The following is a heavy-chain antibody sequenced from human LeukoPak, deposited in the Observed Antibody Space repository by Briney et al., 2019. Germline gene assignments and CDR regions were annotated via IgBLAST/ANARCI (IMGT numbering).Heavy chain of an antibody. D-gene: IGHD3-22*01. Sequence: GGSLRLSCAASGFTSSNYAVSWVRQAPGKGLYWVSTISSTGGDTYYADSVKGRFTISKDNSKNTLYLQMNSLRAEDTAVYYCAKAAYIDSSGYYPTFDYWGQGTLVTVSS. CDR1: GFTSSNYA. CDR2: ISSTGGDT. CDR3: AKAAYIDSSGYYPTFDY. V-gene: IGHV3-23*01. J-gene: IGHJ4*02.